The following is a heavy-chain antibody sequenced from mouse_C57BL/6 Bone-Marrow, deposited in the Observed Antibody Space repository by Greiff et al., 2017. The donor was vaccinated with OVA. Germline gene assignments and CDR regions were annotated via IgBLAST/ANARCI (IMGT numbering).Heavy chain of an antibody. CDR1: GYTFTDYY. J-gene: IGHJ3*01. CDR3: ARSAWFAY. Sequence: QLQQSGPELVKPGASVKISCKASGYTFTDYYMNWVKQSHGKSLEWIGDINPNNGGTSYNQKFKGKATLTVDKSSSTAYMELRSLTSEDSAVYYCARSAWFAYWGQGTLVTVSA. CDR2: INPNNGGT. V-gene: IGHV1-26*01.